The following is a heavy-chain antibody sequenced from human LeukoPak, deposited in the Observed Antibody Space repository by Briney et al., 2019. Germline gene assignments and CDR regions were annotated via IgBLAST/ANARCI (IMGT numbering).Heavy chain of an antibody. D-gene: IGHD5-24*01. CDR2: INSNDDK. J-gene: IGHJ4*02. Sequence: SGPTLVHPTQTLTLTCTFSGFSLSTRGVGVVWIRQPPGKGLEWLALINSNDDKRYRPSLKSRLTITKDTSKNQVILTMTNMDPVDTATYYCAHRRSGMGSIFFDSWGQGTPVSVSS. CDR3: AHRRSGMGSIFFDS. CDR1: GFSLSTRGVG. V-gene: IGHV2-5*01.